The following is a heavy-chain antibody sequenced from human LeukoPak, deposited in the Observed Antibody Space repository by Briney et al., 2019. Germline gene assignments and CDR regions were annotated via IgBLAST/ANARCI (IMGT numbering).Heavy chain of an antibody. CDR2: IYYSGST. Sequence: SQTLSLTCTVSGDSISSGDYYWSWIRQPPGKGLEWIGYIYYSGSTYYNPSLKSRVTISVDTSKNQFSLKLSSVTAADTAVYYCARETTVTTLSAFDIWGQGTMVTVSS. J-gene: IGHJ3*02. V-gene: IGHV4-30-4*08. CDR1: GDSISSGDYY. CDR3: ARETTVTTLSAFDI. D-gene: IGHD4-11*01.